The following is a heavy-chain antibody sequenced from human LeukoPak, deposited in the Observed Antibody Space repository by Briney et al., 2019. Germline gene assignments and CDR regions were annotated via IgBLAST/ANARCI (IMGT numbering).Heavy chain of an antibody. Sequence: QPGRSLRLSSAASGXTFSSYGMPWVRQAPGKGLEWVALISYDGNNRYYADSVKGRFAISRDNSKNTLYLQMNSLRAEDTAVYYCARDPIAVAGSYYYYYGMDVWGQGTTVTVSS. V-gene: IGHV3-30*03. J-gene: IGHJ6*02. CDR3: ARDPIAVAGSYYYYYGMDV. D-gene: IGHD6-19*01. CDR2: ISYDGNNR. CDR1: GXTFSSYG.